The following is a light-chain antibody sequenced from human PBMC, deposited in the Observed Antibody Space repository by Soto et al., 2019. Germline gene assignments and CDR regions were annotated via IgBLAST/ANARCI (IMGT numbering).Light chain of an antibody. CDR1: QNIGNY. V-gene: IGKV1-39*01. CDR2: TAS. Sequence: DIQMTQSPSSLSASVGDRVTITCRASQNIGNYLNWYQHKAGKAPKFLIYTASTLQSGVPSRFSGGRSGADFTLTISSVQFEDFATYYCQQSYTTPLTFGGGTQVEIK. J-gene: IGKJ4*02. CDR3: QQSYTTPLT.